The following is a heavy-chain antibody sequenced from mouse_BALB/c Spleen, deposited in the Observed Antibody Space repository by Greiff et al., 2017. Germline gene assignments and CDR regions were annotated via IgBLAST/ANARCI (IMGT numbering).Heavy chain of an antibody. CDR1: GFDFSRYW. CDR3: SRPFTTATWGAFFDY. Sequence: EVQRVESGGGLVQPGGSLKLSCAASGFDFSRYWMSWVRQAPGKGLEWIGEINPDSSTINYTPSLKDKFIISRDNAKNTLYLQMSKVRSEDTALYYCSRPFTTATWGAFFDYWGQGTTLTVSS. J-gene: IGHJ2*01. V-gene: IGHV4-1*02. CDR2: INPDSSTI. D-gene: IGHD1-2*01.